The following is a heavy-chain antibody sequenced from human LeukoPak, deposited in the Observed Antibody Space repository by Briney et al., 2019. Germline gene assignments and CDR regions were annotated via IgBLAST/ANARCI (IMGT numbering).Heavy chain of an antibody. CDR1: GYTFTSYY. V-gene: IGHV1-69*13. D-gene: IGHD3-22*01. CDR3: ARSEYDSSGYYYYDY. CDR2: IIPIFGTA. J-gene: IGHJ4*02. Sequence: GASVKVSCKASGYTFTSYYMHWMRQAPGQGLEWMGGIIPIFGTANYAQKFQGRVTITADESTSTAYMELSSLRSEDTAVYYCARSEYDSSGYYYYDYWGQGTLVTVSS.